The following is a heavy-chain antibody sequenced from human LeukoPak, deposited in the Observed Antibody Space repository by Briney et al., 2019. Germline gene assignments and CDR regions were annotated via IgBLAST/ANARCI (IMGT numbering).Heavy chain of an antibody. Sequence: SETLSLTCAVYGGSFSGYYWSWIRQPPGKGLEWIGEINHSGSTNYNPSLKSRVTISVDTSKNQFSLKLSSVTAADTAVYYCARELELPYLVYFDYWGQGTLVTVSS. V-gene: IGHV4-34*01. D-gene: IGHD1-7*01. J-gene: IGHJ4*02. CDR1: GGSFSGYY. CDR2: INHSGST. CDR3: ARELELPYLVYFDY.